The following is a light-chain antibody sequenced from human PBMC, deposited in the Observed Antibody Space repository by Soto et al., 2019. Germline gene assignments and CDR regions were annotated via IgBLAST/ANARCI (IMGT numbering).Light chain of an antibody. J-gene: IGLJ2*01. Sequence: QSVLTQPPSASGTPGQRVTISCSGSSSNIGSNTVNWYQQLPGTAPKLLIYSGNQRPSGVPDRFSGSKSGTSASLAISGLQSEDEADYYCAAWDDSLNGLVFGGGTKLTVL. CDR1: SSNIGSNT. CDR2: SGN. V-gene: IGLV1-44*01. CDR3: AAWDDSLNGLV.